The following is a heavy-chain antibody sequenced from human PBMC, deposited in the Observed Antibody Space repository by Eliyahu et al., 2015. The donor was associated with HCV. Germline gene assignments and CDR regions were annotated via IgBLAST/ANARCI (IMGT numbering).Heavy chain of an antibody. V-gene: IGHV1-69*04. CDR2: IIPILGIA. Sequence: QVQLVQSGAXVKKPGSSVXVXCKASGGSFSSXAIXXVRQAPGXGLEWMGRIIPILGIANYAQKFQGRVTITADKSTSTAYMELSSLRSEDTAVYYCARDLRGYCSGGSCYSIYFDYWGQGTLVTVSS. J-gene: IGHJ4*02. CDR3: ARDLRGYCSGGSCYSIYFDY. D-gene: IGHD2-15*01. CDR1: GGSFSSXA.